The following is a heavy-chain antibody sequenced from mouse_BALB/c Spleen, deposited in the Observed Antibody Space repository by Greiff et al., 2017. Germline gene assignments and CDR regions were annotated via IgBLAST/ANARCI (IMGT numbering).Heavy chain of an antibody. CDR1: GYSITSDYA. Sequence: EVKLVESGPGLVKPSQSLSLTCTVTGYSITSDYAWNWIRQFPGNKLEWMGYISYSGSTSYNPSLKSRISITRDTSKNQFFLQLNSVTTEDTATYYCAYDYDEEAWFAYWGQGTLVTVSA. D-gene: IGHD2-4*01. CDR3: AYDYDEEAWFAY. J-gene: IGHJ3*01. CDR2: ISYSGST. V-gene: IGHV3-2*02.